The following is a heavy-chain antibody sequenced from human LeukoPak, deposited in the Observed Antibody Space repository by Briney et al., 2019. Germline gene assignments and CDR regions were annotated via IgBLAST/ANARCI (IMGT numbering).Heavy chain of an antibody. Sequence: GASVKVSCKTSGYTLSDYYMHWVRQAPGQGLEWMGWINPKSGATSYAQTFQGRVTLTRDTSISTAYMELKWLRSDDTAVYYCAREAGHYDILTGYLWFDPWGQGTLVTISS. CDR3: AREAGHYDILTGYLWFDP. CDR1: GYTLSDYY. CDR2: INPKSGAT. D-gene: IGHD3-9*01. J-gene: IGHJ5*02. V-gene: IGHV1-2*02.